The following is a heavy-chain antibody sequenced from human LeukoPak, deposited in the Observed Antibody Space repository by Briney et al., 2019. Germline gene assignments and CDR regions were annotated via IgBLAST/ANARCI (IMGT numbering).Heavy chain of an antibody. D-gene: IGHD3-10*01. J-gene: IGHJ4*02. CDR2: AYYRCKWYI. CDR3: ARGAVRGGTNFDY. Sequence: SPTLSLTFAISGDSVSGSPAVWNWLRQSPARGLEWLGSAYYRCKWYIDYAVSVKGRITITPDTSKNQFSLQLNSVTPEDTAVYYCARGAVRGGTNFDYWGQGTLVTVSS. CDR1: GDSVSGSPAV. V-gene: IGHV6-1*01.